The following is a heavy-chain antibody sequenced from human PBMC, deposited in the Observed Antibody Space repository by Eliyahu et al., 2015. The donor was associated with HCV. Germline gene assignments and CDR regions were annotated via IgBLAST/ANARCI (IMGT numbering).Heavy chain of an antibody. CDR1: GXXFSXYA. Sequence: EVQLLESAGGLVQPGGSLRLSCAASGXXFSXYAMSWVRXAPGKGLEWVSAVNSRGFSTXYADSVKGRFTISRDNSKNTVYLQMNSLRAEDTAVYYCAKLGPDSDSSVYYYNNYFDYWGQGTLVTVSS. V-gene: IGHV3-23*01. CDR2: VNSRGFST. J-gene: IGHJ4*02. CDR3: AKLGPDSDSSVYYYNNYFDY. D-gene: IGHD3-22*01.